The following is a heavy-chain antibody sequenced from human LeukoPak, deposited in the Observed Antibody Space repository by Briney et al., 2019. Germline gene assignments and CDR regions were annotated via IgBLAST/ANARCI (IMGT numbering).Heavy chain of an antibody. CDR2: KNPSDSDT. J-gene: IGHJ4*02. Sequence: KRGESLKISCKASGYFFTSYWSGWVRQMPGKGLEWMGIKNPSDSDTRYSPSFQGEVTISADKSISTVYLRWSSLKASDTAKYYCAKGYSRVDYWGQGTLVTVSS. CDR1: GYFFTSYW. CDR3: AKGYSRVDY. V-gene: IGHV5-51*01. D-gene: IGHD5-12*01.